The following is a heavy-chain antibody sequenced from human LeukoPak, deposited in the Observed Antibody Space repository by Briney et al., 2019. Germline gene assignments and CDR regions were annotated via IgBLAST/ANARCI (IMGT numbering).Heavy chain of an antibody. D-gene: IGHD7-27*01. CDR1: GFTLDDYG. J-gene: IGHJ3*02. V-gene: IGHV3-20*04. CDR3: ARDRLSGDAFDI. CDR2: ITWNGGIT. Sequence: RPGGSLRLSCAASGFTLDDYGMSWVRQAPGKGLEWVSGITWNGGITAYADSVKGRFTISRDNAKNSLYLQMNSLRIEDTALYYCARDRLSGDAFDIWGQGTMVTVSS.